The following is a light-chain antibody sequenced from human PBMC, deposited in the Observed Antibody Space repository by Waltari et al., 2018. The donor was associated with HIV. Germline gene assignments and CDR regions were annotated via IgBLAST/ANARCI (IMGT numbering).Light chain of an antibody. Sequence: SFELTQPPSLSVFPGQTTTITCSGDALPNQYVYWYQQKSDLAPVLIIYKDSWRPSGIPERFSASSSGTTATLTISGVQAEDEADYYCQSADTSTSYDVFGTGTKVTVL. CDR1: ALPNQY. V-gene: IGLV3-25*03. CDR3: QSADTSTSYDV. CDR2: KDS. J-gene: IGLJ1*01.